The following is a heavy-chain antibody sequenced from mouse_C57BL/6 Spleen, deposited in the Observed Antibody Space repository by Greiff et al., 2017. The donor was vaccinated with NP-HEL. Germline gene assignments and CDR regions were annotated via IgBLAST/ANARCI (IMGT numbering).Heavy chain of an antibody. D-gene: IGHD2-4*01. CDR2: ISSGGDYI. CDR1: GFTFSSYA. Sequence: DVHLVESGEGLVKPGGSLKLSCAASGFTFSSYAMSWVRQTPEKRLEWVAYISSGGDYIYYADTVKGRFTISRDNARNTLYLQMSSLKSEDTAMYYCTRDTDYDVRFAYWGQGTLVTVSA. V-gene: IGHV5-9-1*02. J-gene: IGHJ3*01. CDR3: TRDTDYDVRFAY.